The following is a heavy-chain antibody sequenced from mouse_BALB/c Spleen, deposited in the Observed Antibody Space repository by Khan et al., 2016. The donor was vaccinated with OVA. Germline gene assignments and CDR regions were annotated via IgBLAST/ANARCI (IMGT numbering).Heavy chain of an antibody. CDR1: GYTFTSYY. D-gene: IGHD2-2*01. V-gene: IGHV1S81*02. CDR3: TRSGYGSFAY. J-gene: IGHJ3*01. CDR2: INPSSGGT. Sequence: QVQLKQSGAELVKPGASVRLSCKASGYTFTSYYLYWVKQRPGQGLEWIGDINPSSGGTNFNEKFKSKATLTVDKSSSTAYIQRNSLTSEDSAVYCCTRSGYGSFAYWGQGTLVTVSA.